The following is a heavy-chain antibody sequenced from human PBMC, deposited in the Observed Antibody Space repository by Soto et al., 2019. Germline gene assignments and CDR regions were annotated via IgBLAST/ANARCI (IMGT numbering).Heavy chain of an antibody. CDR1: GFTFSSYE. J-gene: IGHJ3*02. D-gene: IGHD3-22*01. V-gene: IGHV3-48*03. CDR2: ISSSGSTI. Sequence: GGSLRLSCAASGFTFSSYEMNGGRQAPGKGLEWVSYISSSGSTIYYADSVKGRFTISRDNAKNSLYLQMNSLRAEDTAVYYCARDPDYYDSSGTDAFDIWGQGTMVTVSS. CDR3: ARDPDYYDSSGTDAFDI.